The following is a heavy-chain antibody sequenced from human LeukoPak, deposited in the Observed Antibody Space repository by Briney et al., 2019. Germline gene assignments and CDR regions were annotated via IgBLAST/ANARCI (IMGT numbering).Heavy chain of an antibody. D-gene: IGHD3-9*01. CDR1: GFIFSRCA. CDR2: ISKNGVDT. CDR3: ARDREPLRYFDT. J-gene: IGHJ4*02. Sequence: GGYLRISCAGSGFIFSRCAVSWVRQAPGKGLEWVSAISKNGVDTYYADSVKGRFTISRDSSKNTVYLQMNSLRAEDTAVYYCARDREPLRYFDTWGQGTLVTVSS. V-gene: IGHV3-23*01.